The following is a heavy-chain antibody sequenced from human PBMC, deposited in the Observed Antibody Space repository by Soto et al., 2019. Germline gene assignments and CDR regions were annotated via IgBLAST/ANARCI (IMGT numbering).Heavy chain of an antibody. J-gene: IGHJ6*02. CDR2: MNPINGAT. CDR1: GYDFTAYD. Sequence: KVSCKASGYDFTAYDINWVRQASGQGLEWMGWMNPINGATGSARRFQGRVSMTRNTATGTAYMELTSLRLDDTAVYYCGRGPSPRAPAGGTPYYYGMDVWGQGTTVTVSS. CDR3: GRGPSPRAPAGGTPYYYGMDV. V-gene: IGHV1-8*02. D-gene: IGHD6-13*01.